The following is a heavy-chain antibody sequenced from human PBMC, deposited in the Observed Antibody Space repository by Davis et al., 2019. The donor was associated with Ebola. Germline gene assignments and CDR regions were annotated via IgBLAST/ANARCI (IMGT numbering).Heavy chain of an antibody. V-gene: IGHV3-23*01. CDR3: ARDIGWNYRGVGY. CDR2: ISGSGGST. J-gene: IGHJ4*02. CDR1: GFTFSSYA. D-gene: IGHD1-7*01. Sequence: GESLKISCAASGFTFSSYAMSWVRQAPGKGLEWVSAISGSGGSTYYADSVKGRFTISRDNSKNTLYLQMNSLRAEDTAVYYCARDIGWNYRGVGYWGQGTLVTVSS.